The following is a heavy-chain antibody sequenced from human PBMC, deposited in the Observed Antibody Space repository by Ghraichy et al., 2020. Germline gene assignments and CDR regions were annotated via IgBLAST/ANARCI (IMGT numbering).Heavy chain of an antibody. V-gene: IGHV5-51*01. D-gene: IGHD2-2*01. Sequence: GESLNISCKGSGYSFTSYWIGWVRQMPGKGLEWMGIIYPGDSDTRYSPSFQGQVTISADKSISTAYLQWSSLKASDTAMYYCARRGFKSVVPAATGWFDPWGQGTLVTVSS. J-gene: IGHJ5*02. CDR3: ARRGFKSVVPAATGWFDP. CDR1: GYSFTSYW. CDR2: IYPGDSDT.